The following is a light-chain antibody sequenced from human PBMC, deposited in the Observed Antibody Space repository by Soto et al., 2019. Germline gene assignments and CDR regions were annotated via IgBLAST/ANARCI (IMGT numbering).Light chain of an antibody. Sequence: DIQMTQSPSTLSASVGDRVTITCRASQRISRWLAWYQQKPGKAPKLLIYDASSLDRGVPSRFRRSGSVTEFTLTISSLQPDDFATYYCQQYNTYAWTFGQGTKVEIK. CDR1: QRISRW. J-gene: IGKJ1*01. CDR2: DAS. V-gene: IGKV1-5*01. CDR3: QQYNTYAWT.